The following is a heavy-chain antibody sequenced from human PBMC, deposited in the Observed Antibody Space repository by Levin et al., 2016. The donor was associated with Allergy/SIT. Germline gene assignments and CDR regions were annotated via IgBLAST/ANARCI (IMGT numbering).Heavy chain of an antibody. Sequence: WIRQPPGKGLEWVSVIYSCGSTYYADSVKGRFTISRDNSKNTLYLQMNSLRAEDTAVYYCARGFPPGLKYYYDSSGYTHYGMDVWGQGTTVTVSS. D-gene: IGHD3-22*01. CDR2: IYSCGST. CDR3: ARGFPPGLKYYYDSSGYTHYGMDV. V-gene: IGHV3-66*03. J-gene: IGHJ6*02.